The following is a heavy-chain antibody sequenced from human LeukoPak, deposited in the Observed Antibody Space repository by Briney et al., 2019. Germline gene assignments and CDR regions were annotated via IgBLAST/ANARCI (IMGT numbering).Heavy chain of an antibody. V-gene: IGHV4-38-2*02. CDR2: IYHSGST. CDR3: AREAWEGYYYYYYMDV. J-gene: IGHJ6*03. CDR1: GYSISSGYY. D-gene: IGHD1-26*01. Sequence: SETLSLTCTVSGYSISSGYYWGWIRQPPGKGLAWIVSIYHSGSTYYNPSLKSRVTISVDTSKNQFSLKLSSVTAADTAVYYCAREAWEGYYYYYYMDVWGKGTTVTVSS.